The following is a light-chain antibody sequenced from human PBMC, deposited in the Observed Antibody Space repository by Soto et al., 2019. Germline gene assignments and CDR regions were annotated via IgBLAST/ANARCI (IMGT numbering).Light chain of an antibody. V-gene: IGLV2-23*02. J-gene: IGLJ2*01. CDR1: SSDVGSYNF. CDR2: EVS. Sequence: QSALTQPASVSGSPGQSITISCTGTSSDVGSYNFVSWYQQHPGKAPKLMIYEVSKRPSGASNRFSGSKSGNTASLTFSGLQAEDEAYYYCCSYAGRGVVFGGGTKLTVL. CDR3: CSYAGRGVV.